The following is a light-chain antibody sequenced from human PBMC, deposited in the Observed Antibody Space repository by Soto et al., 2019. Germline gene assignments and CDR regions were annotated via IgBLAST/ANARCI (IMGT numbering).Light chain of an antibody. Sequence: IVLTQSPGTLSLSPWERGTLSCRASQSLSGNYLAWYQQKPGQAPRLLIYGASTRATGIPARFSGSGSGTEFTLTISSLQSEDFAVYYCQQYNNWPLWTFGQGTKVDIK. J-gene: IGKJ1*01. V-gene: IGKV3-15*01. CDR2: GAS. CDR1: QSLSGN. CDR3: QQYNNWPLWT.